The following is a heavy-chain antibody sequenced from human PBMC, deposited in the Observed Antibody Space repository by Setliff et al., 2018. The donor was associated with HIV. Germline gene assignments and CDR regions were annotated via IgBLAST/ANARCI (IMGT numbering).Heavy chain of an antibody. J-gene: IGHJ3*02. CDR2: ISQDGTNQ. D-gene: IGHD3-3*01. V-gene: IGHV3-30*04. CDR3: ARAAAYFNFWTGYHPHAFDI. CDR1: GFTFYSYA. Sequence: PGGSLRLSCAVSGFTFYSYAMHWVRQAPGRGLEWVAVISQDGTNQYYADSVKGRFTISRDNTNNSLYLHMNSLRAEDTAVYYCARAAAYFNFWTGYHPHAFDIWGQGTMVTVS.